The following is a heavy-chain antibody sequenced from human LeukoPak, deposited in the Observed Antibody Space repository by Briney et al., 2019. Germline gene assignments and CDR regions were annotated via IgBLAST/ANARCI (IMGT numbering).Heavy chain of an antibody. Sequence: ASVKVSCKASGYTFTSYGISWVRQAPGQGLEWMGWINPNSGGTNYAQKFQGRVTMTRDTSISTAYMELSRLRSEDTAVYYCARNAVPDGSLKDFDYWGQGTLVTVSS. J-gene: IGHJ4*02. V-gene: IGHV1-2*02. CDR2: INPNSGGT. D-gene: IGHD5-24*01. CDR1: GYTFTSYG. CDR3: ARNAVPDGSLKDFDY.